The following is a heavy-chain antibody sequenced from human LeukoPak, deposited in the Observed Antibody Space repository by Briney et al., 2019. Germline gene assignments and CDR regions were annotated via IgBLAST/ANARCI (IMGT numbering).Heavy chain of an antibody. Sequence: ASVKVSCKASGYTFTSYYMHWVRQAPGQGLEWMGIINPSGGSTSYAQKFQGRVTMTRDTSTSTVYMELSSLRVEDTAVYYCAKTTHFSGSYLDCWGQGTLVTVSS. J-gene: IGHJ4*03. CDR1: GYTFTSYY. V-gene: IGHV1-46*01. CDR3: AKTTHFSGSYLDC. CDR2: INPSGGST. D-gene: IGHD1-26*01.